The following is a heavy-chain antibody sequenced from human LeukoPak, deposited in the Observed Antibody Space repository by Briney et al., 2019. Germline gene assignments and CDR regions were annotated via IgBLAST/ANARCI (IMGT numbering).Heavy chain of an antibody. Sequence: SSETLTLTCTVSGDTITGSSYFWGWIRQAPPNRLEWIRSLYYTGTTHSSPSLQSRVTMAANTSQNQFSLKLNSVTAADTAVYYCAKQYYDSTGYYYFDHWGQGTLVTVSS. V-gene: IGHV4-39*01. CDR3: AKQYYDSTGYYYFDH. CDR2: LYYTGTT. J-gene: IGHJ4*02. D-gene: IGHD3-22*01. CDR1: GDTITGSSYF.